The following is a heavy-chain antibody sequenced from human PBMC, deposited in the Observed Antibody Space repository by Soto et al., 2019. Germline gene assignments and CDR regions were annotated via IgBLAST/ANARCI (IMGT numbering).Heavy chain of an antibody. CDR2: INTDGSST. CDR3: AKGSFYIRSTYLEGA. D-gene: IGHD3-10*01. Sequence: LILSCAASALTFSSHSMHGVRQAPVKGLVWVSRINTDGSSTNYADSVKGRFTVSRDNAKNTLHLQMNSLRVEDTAVYYCAKGSFYIRSTYLEGAWGRGTLVTVSS. J-gene: IGHJ5*02. CDR1: ALTFSSHS. V-gene: IGHV3-74*01.